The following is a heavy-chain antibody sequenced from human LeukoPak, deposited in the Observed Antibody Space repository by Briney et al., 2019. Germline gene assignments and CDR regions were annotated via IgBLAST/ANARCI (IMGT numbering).Heavy chain of an antibody. Sequence: GASVKVSCKASGYTFTSYYMHWVRQAPGQGLEWMGIINPSGGSTSYAQKFQGRVTMTRDTSTSTVYMELSSLRSEDTAVYYCARVGGTNYYYYGMDVWGQGTTVTVSS. CDR3: ARVGGTNYYYYGMDV. J-gene: IGHJ6*02. CDR2: INPSGGST. D-gene: IGHD1-1*01. CDR1: GYTFTSYY. V-gene: IGHV1-46*01.